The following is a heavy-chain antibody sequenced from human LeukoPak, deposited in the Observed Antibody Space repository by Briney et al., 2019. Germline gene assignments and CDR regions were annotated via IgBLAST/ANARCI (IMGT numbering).Heavy chain of an antibody. D-gene: IGHD6-13*01. CDR2: IYHSGST. V-gene: IGHV4-30-2*01. CDR1: GGSISSGGYY. Sequence: KPSETLSLTCTVSGGSISSGGYYWSWIRQPPGKGLEWIGYIYHSGSTYYNPSLKSRVTISVDRSKNQFSLKLSSVTAADTAVYYCARDTEQQLVLYAFDIWGQGIMVTVSS. J-gene: IGHJ3*02. CDR3: ARDTEQQLVLYAFDI.